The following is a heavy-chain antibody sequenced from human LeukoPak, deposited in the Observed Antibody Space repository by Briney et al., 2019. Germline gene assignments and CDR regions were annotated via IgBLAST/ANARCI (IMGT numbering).Heavy chain of an antibody. Sequence: GGSLRLSCAASGFTFSSYNMNWVRQAPGKGLEWVSSITTSSTYTFYADSVKGRFTISRDNAKNSLYLQMNSLRAEDTAVYYCARARGSSSSIDYWGQGTLVTVSS. D-gene: IGHD6-13*01. J-gene: IGHJ4*02. V-gene: IGHV3-21*01. CDR1: GFTFSSYN. CDR2: ITTSSTYT. CDR3: ARARGSSSSIDY.